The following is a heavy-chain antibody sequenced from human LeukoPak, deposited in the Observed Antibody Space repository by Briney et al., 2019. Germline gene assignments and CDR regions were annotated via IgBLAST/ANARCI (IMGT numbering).Heavy chain of an antibody. CDR3: ARPEGGSLAAAFGY. V-gene: IGHV4-39*01. Sequence: SETLSLPCSVSGGFIRSSIYYWRWSPQPPAEGLEWYGSIYYSGSTYYNPSLKSRVTISVDTSKNQFSLKLSSVTAADTAVYYCARPEGGSLAAAFGYWGQGTLVTVSS. CDR2: IYYSGST. D-gene: IGHD6-13*01. J-gene: IGHJ4*02. CDR1: GGFIRSSIYY.